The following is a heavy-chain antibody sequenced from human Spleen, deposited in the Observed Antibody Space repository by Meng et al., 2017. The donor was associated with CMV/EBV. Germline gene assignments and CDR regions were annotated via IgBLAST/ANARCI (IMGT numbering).Heavy chain of an antibody. V-gene: IGHV4-61*07. CDR3: ARLPTVRGFGDWFDP. D-gene: IGHD3-10*01. CDR2: IYSSGGT. J-gene: IGHJ5*02. Sequence: VSVSSASYYWGWIRQPPGKGLEWIGYIYSSGGTNSNPSLKSRVTMSVDTSKNQFSLKVTSVTAADTAVYFCARLPTVRGFGDWFDPWGQGTLVTVSS. CDR1: VSVSSASYY.